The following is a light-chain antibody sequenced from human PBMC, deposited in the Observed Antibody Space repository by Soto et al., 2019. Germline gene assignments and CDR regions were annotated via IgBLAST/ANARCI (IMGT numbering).Light chain of an antibody. J-gene: IGKJ3*01. Sequence: DIQMTQSPSSLSASVGDRVTITCRASQNINTYLNWYQQKPGKAPNLLIYAASRLQDGVPSRFSGGGSGTDFTLTITSLQPEDFATYSCLQSFSSPFTFGPGTKVDI. V-gene: IGKV1-39*01. CDR3: LQSFSSPFT. CDR1: QNINTY. CDR2: AAS.